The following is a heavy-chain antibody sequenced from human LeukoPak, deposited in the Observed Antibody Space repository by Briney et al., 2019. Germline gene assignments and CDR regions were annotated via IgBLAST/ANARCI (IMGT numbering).Heavy chain of an antibody. V-gene: IGHV3-23*01. CDR2: INGSGGST. CDR1: GFTFSSYG. CDR3: GRAFSTTAFDY. J-gene: IGHJ4*02. D-gene: IGHD4-17*01. Sequence: PGGTLRLSCAASGFTFSSYGMSWVRQAPGKGLEWVSAINGSGGSTYYADSVKGRFTISRDNSKNTLYPQMNSLRAEDTAVYYCGRAFSTTAFDYWGQGTLVTVSS.